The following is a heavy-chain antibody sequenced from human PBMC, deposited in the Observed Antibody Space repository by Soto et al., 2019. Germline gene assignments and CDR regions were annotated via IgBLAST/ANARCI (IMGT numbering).Heavy chain of an antibody. D-gene: IGHD2-15*01. CDR3: ARVGLDCSGGSCYYAYYFDY. Sequence: QPQLVQSGPEVKKAGASVKVSCQASGYTFTTHGISWVRQAPGQGLEWMGWISTYNGNTNYAQKLQGTITLTADTSTSTAYMELRSLRSDDTAVYYCARVGLDCSGGSCYYAYYFDYWGQGTLVTVSS. CDR2: ISTYNGNT. J-gene: IGHJ4*02. CDR1: GYTFTTHG. V-gene: IGHV1-18*01.